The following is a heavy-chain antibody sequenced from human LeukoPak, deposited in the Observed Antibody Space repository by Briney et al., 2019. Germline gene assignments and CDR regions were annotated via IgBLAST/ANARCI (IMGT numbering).Heavy chain of an antibody. V-gene: IGHV3-23*01. CDR3: AKDGKVLRYFDWLQPSLDY. CDR1: GFTFSSYA. CDR2: ISGSGGST. D-gene: IGHD3-9*01. J-gene: IGHJ4*02. Sequence: PGGSLRLSCAASGFTFSSYAMSWVRQAPGKGLEWVSAISGSGGSTYYADSVKGRFTISRDNSKNTLYLQMNSLRAEDTAVYYCAKDGKVLRYFDWLQPSLDYWGQGTLVTVS.